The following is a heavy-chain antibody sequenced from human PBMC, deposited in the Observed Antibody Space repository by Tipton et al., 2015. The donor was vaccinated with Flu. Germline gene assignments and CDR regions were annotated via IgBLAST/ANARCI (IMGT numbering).Heavy chain of an antibody. J-gene: IGHJ3*02. CDR3: ARETAAAGTRAFDI. D-gene: IGHD6-13*01. CDR2: INPNSGGT. CDR1: GYTFTGYY. Sequence: QLVQSGAEVKKPGASVKVSCKASGYTFTGYYMHWVRQAPGQGLEWMGWINPNSGGTNYAQKFQGRVTMTRDTSISTAYMELSRLRSADTAVYYCARETAAAGTRAFDIWGQGTMVTVSS. V-gene: IGHV1-2*02.